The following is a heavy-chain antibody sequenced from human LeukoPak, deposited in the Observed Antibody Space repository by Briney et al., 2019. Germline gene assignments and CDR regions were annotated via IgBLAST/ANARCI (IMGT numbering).Heavy chain of an antibody. J-gene: IGHJ4*02. CDR1: GFTFSSYQ. Sequence: QPGGSLRLSCAASGFTFSSYQMNWVRQAPGKGLEWVSYISSSGSTIYYADSVKGRFTISRDNAKNSLYLQMNSLRVEDTAAYYCARDHYSSGWADYWGQGTLVTVSS. CDR2: ISSSGSTI. CDR3: ARDHYSSGWADY. D-gene: IGHD6-19*01. V-gene: IGHV3-48*03.